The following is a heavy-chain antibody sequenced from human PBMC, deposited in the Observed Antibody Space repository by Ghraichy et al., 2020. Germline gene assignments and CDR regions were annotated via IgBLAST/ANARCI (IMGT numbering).Heavy chain of an antibody. CDR2: LSESGGST. Sequence: SCAASGFTFRSYAMSWVRQAPGKGLEWVSGLSESGGSTYYADSVKGRFIISRDNSKSTLYLQMNSLRAEDTAVYYCAKLNYDSSGRYYYYYGMDVWGQGTTVTVSS. CDR1: GFTFRSYA. J-gene: IGHJ6*02. D-gene: IGHD3-22*01. CDR3: AKLNYDSSGRYYYYYGMDV. V-gene: IGHV3-23*01.